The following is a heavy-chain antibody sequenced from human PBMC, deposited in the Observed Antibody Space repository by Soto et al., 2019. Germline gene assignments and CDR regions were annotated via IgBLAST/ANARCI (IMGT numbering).Heavy chain of an antibody. CDR1: GFTVSSNY. J-gene: IGHJ6*03. D-gene: IGHD3-10*01. CDR3: ARDRRRDTMVRGLSVPAYYMDV. V-gene: IGHV3-53*04. Sequence: GSLRLSCAASGFTVSSNYMSWVRQAPGKGLEWVSVIYSGGSTYYADSVKGRFTISRHNSKNTLYLQMNSLRAEDTAVYYCARDRRRDTMVRGLSVPAYYMDVWGKGTTVTVSS. CDR2: IYSGGST.